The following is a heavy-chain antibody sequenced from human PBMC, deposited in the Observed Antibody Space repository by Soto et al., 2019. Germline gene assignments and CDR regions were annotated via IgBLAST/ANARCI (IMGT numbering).Heavy chain of an antibody. CDR1: GGSISSYY. J-gene: IGHJ4*02. V-gene: IGHV4-59*01. CDR2: IYYSGST. D-gene: IGHD2-15*01. Sequence: TSETLSLTCSVSGGSISSYYWSWIRQPPGKGLQWIGFIYYSGSTNYNPSLKSRVTISVDTSKNQFSLKLSSVTAADTAVYYCARRDNYFDYWGQGTLVTVS. CDR3: ARRDNYFDY.